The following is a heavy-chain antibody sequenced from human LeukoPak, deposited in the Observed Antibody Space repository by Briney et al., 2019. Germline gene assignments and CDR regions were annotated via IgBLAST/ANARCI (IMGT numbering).Heavy chain of an antibody. CDR3: AREEDLLDAFDI. Sequence: SETLSLTCTVSGGSISSYYWSWIRQPPGKGLEWIGYIYYSGSTNYNPSLKSQVTISVDTSKNQFSLKLSSVTAADTAVYYCAREEDLLDAFDIWGQGTMVTVSS. J-gene: IGHJ3*02. D-gene: IGHD1-26*01. CDR2: IYYSGST. CDR1: GGSISSYY. V-gene: IGHV4-59*01.